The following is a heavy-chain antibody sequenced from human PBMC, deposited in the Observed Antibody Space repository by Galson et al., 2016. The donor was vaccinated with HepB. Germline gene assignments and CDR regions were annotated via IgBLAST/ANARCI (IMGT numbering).Heavy chain of an antibody. D-gene: IGHD5-24*01. CDR2: TYYRSKWFN. CDR1: GDSVTSDNTC. J-gene: IGHJ6*02. V-gene: IGHV6-1*01. Sequence: CAISGDSVTSDNTCRNWIRQSPSRGLEWLGRTYYRSKWFNDYADSVKSRITVTSDTSKNQFSLQLDSVTPDDTATYFCTRGYMQNGMNVWGRGTTVTVS. CDR3: TRGYMQNGMNV.